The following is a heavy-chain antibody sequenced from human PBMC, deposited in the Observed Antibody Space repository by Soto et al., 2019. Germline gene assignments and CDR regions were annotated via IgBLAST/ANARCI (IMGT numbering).Heavy chain of an antibody. CDR3: ARDGRAVAGTSKGYYYYGMDV. V-gene: IGHV4-39*02. CDR2: IYYSGST. CDR1: GGSISSSSYY. D-gene: IGHD6-19*01. J-gene: IGHJ6*02. Sequence: SETLSLTCTVSGGSISSSSYYWGWIRQPPGKGLEWIGSIYYSGSTYYNPSLKSRVTISVDTSKNQFSLKLSSVTAADTAVYYCARDGRAVAGTSKGYYYYGMDVWGQGTTVTVSS.